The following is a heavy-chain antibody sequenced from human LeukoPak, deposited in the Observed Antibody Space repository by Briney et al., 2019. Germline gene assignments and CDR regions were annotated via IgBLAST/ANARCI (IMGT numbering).Heavy chain of an antibody. J-gene: IGHJ4*02. CDR3: AKGWWQGILLEC. CDR1: GFVFSTYG. Sequence: GGSMRLSCAASGFVFSTYGMQWVRQAPGKGLEWVAVISYDGTNTHYADSVKGRFTISRDSSKNMLYLQMTSLRVEDTAVYYCAKGWWQGILLECWGQGALVTVSS. CDR2: ISYDGTNT. V-gene: IGHV3-30*18. D-gene: IGHD3-3*01.